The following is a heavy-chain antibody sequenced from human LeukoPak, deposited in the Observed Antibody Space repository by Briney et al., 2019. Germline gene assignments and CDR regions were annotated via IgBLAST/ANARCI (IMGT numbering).Heavy chain of an antibody. V-gene: IGHV3-74*01. J-gene: IGHJ6*03. D-gene: IGHD3-16*01. Sequence: GGSLRLSCAASGFTFSSYWMHWVRQGPGKGPVWVSRISSDGSSTTYADSVKGRFTISRDNAKNTLYLQMNSLRAEDTAVYYCARGIMTPYYMDVWGGGTTVTVSS. CDR1: GFTFSSYW. CDR3: ARGIMTPYYMDV. CDR2: ISSDGSST.